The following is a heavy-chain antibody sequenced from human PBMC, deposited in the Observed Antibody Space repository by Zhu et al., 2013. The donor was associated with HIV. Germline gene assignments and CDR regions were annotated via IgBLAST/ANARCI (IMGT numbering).Heavy chain of an antibody. J-gene: IGHJ4*02. CDR1: GYSVSSDYY. D-gene: IGHD2-21*02. Sequence: QVQLQESGPGLVKPSETLSLTCNVSGYSVSSDYYWGWIRQPPGKGLEWIGSMYHSGSTYYNPSLKSRVTISVDTSKNQFSLKLSSVTAADTAVYYCARKPRRAYCGGDCYSGTLDYWGQGTLVTVSS. V-gene: IGHV4-38-2*02. CDR3: ARKPRRAYCGGDCYSGTLDY. CDR2: MYHSGST.